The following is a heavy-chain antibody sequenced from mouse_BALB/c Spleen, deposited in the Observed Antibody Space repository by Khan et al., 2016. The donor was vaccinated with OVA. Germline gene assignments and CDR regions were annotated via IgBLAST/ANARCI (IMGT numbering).Heavy chain of an antibody. CDR1: GYTFTSYW. J-gene: IGHJ4*01. CDR3: ARETYYCSSRYAMDY. V-gene: IGHV1S41*01. Sequence: DLVKPGASVKLSCKASGYTFTSYWINWIKQRPGQGLEWIGRIAPGSGSTYYNEMFKGKATLTVDTSSSTAYIRISSLSSEDSAVYFCARETYYCSSRYAMDYWGQGTSVTVSS. D-gene: IGHD1-1*01. CDR2: IAPGSGST.